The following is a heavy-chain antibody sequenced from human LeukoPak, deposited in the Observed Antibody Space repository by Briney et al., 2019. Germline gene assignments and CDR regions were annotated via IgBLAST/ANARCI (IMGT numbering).Heavy chain of an antibody. CDR1: GYTFPTYT. V-gene: IGHV7-4-1*02. CDR3: ARYSSGWPTYYYYYYMDV. J-gene: IGHJ6*03. D-gene: IGHD6-19*01. Sequence: SGHVSCHASGYTFPTYTMSWMRPAPGQGLEWRGWLNTNTGNPRYDQGFTGRFVFSLDTSVKTAYLQISSLKAEDTAVYYCARYSSGWPTYYYYYYMDVWGKGTTVTVSS. CDR2: LNTNTGNP.